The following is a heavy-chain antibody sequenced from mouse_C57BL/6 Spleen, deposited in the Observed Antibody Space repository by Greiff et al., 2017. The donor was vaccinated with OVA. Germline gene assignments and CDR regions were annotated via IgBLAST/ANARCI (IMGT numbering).Heavy chain of an antibody. CDR3: ARVLYDYDAMDY. V-gene: IGHV5-16*01. Sequence: DVHLVESEGGLVQPGSSMKLSCTASGFTFSDYYMAWVRQVPEKGLEWVANINYDGSSTYYLDSLKSRFIISRDNAKNILYLQMSSLKSEDTATYYCARVLYDYDAMDYWGQGTSVTVSS. CDR2: INYDGSST. CDR1: GFTFSDYY. J-gene: IGHJ4*01. D-gene: IGHD2-3*01.